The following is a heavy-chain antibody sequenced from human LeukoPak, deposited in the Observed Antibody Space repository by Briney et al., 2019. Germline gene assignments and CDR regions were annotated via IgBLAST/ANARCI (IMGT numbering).Heavy chain of an antibody. CDR2: ISYSGGST. CDR3: AKGKFGDPLNY. J-gene: IGHJ4*02. CDR1: GFTFSSYG. D-gene: IGHD3-10*01. Sequence: PGGSLRLSCAASGFTFSSYGMSWVRQAPGEGLEWVSAISYSGGSTYYADSVKGRFTISRDNSKNTVDLLMNSERAEDTALYFCAKGKFGDPLNYWGQGTLVTVSS. V-gene: IGHV3-23*01.